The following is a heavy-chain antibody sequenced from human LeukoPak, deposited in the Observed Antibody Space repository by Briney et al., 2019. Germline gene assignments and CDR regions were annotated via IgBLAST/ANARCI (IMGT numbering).Heavy chain of an antibody. CDR3: ARGGDDYGGNYAFDI. D-gene: IGHD4-23*01. CDR2: IYYSGST. Sequence: PSETLSLTCTVSGGSVSSGNYYWSWIRQPPGKGLEWIGYIYYSGSTNYNPSLKSRVTISVDTSKNQFSLKLSSVTAADTAVYYCARGGDDYGGNYAFDIWGQRTMVTVSS. J-gene: IGHJ3*02. V-gene: IGHV4-61*01. CDR1: GGSVSSGNYY.